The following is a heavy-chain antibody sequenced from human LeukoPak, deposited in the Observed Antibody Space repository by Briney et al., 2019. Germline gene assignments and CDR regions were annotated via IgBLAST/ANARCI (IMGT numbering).Heavy chain of an antibody. D-gene: IGHD2-2*01. V-gene: IGHV4-34*01. Sequence: SETLSLTCAVYGGSFSGYYWSWIRQPPGKGPEWIGEINHSGSTNYNPSLKSRVTISVDTSKNQFSLKLSSVTAADTAVYYCARGRKYQLLPYYYYYMDVWGKGTTVTVSS. J-gene: IGHJ6*03. CDR2: INHSGST. CDR1: GGSFSGYY. CDR3: ARGRKYQLLPYYYYYMDV.